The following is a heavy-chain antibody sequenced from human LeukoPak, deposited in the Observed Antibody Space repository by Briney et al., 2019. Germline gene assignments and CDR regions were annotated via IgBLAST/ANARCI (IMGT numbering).Heavy chain of an antibody. D-gene: IGHD3-22*01. CDR1: GYTFTGYG. Sequence: ASVKVSCKASGYTFTGYGISWVRQAPGQGLEWMGWISAYNGNTNYAQKLQGRVTMTTDTSTSTAYMELRSLRSDDTAVYYCARSYYYDSSGYPDYWGQGTLVTVSS. J-gene: IGHJ4*02. V-gene: IGHV1-18*04. CDR3: ARSYYYDSSGYPDY. CDR2: ISAYNGNT.